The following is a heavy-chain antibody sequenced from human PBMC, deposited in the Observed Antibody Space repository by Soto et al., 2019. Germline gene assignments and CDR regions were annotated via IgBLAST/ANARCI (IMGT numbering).Heavy chain of an antibody. CDR3: AREESRRGTRISPFGV. CDR1: GGTFSSYA. Sequence: GASVKVSCKASGGTFSSYAISWVRQAPGQGLEWMGGIIPIFGTANYAQKFQGRVTITADESTSTAYMELSSLRSEDTAVYYCAREESRRGTRISPFGVWGQGTTVTVSS. CDR2: IIPIFGTA. D-gene: IGHD3-22*01. V-gene: IGHV1-69*13. J-gene: IGHJ6*02.